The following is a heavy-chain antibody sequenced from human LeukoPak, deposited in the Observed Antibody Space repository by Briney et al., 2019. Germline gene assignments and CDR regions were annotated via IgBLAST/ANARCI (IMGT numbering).Heavy chain of an antibody. CDR3: ARALLHFDILTGYHNQAYGMDV. J-gene: IGHJ6*02. Sequence: PSETLSLTCAVSGGSISSSNWWSWVRQPPGKGLEWIGEIYHSGSTNYNPSLKSRVTISVDTSKNQFSLKLSSVTAADTAVYYCARALLHFDILTGYHNQAYGMDVWGQGTTVTVSS. D-gene: IGHD3-9*01. CDR1: GGSISSSNW. CDR2: IYHSGST. V-gene: IGHV4-4*02.